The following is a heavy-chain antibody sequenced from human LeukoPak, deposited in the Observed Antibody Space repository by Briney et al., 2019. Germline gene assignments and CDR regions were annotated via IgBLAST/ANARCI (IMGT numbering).Heavy chain of an antibody. V-gene: IGHV1-69*13. CDR2: IIPVFGTA. D-gene: IGHD4-23*01. Sequence: SVKLSCKASGCTFSTYGMRSVRQAPGQGLEWMGGIIPVFGTANYAQKFQGRVTITADESTSTAYMELSSLRSEDTAVYYCVRRRVVIRCSDYYFDFWGHGTMVTVSS. J-gene: IGHJ3*01. CDR1: GCTFSTYG. CDR3: VRRRVVIRCSDYYFDF.